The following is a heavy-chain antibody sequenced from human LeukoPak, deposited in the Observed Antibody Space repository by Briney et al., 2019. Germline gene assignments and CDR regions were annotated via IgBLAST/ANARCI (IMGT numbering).Heavy chain of an antibody. Sequence: GGSLRLSCAASGFTFDDYAMHWVRQAPGKGLEWVSLISGDGGSTYYADSVKGRFTISRDNAKNTLFLQMNSLRAEDTAVYYCARGNYYAMDVWGQGTTVTVSS. CDR3: ARGNYYAMDV. CDR2: ISGDGGST. J-gene: IGHJ6*02. V-gene: IGHV3-43*02. CDR1: GFTFDDYA.